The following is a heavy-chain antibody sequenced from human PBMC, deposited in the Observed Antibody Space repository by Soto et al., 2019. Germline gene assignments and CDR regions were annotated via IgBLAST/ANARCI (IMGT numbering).Heavy chain of an antibody. D-gene: IGHD3-10*01. V-gene: IGHV1-18*04. CDR3: ARAGKYDYGSGSPYYYGMDV. CDR1: GYTFTSYG. Sequence: QVQLVQSGAEVKKPGASVKVSCKASGYTFTSYGVSWVRQAPGQGLEWMGWISGYNGNTNYAQKLQGRVTMTTDTSTSTDYTELRSLRSDDTAVYYCARAGKYDYGSGSPYYYGMDVCGQGITVTVSS. J-gene: IGHJ6*02. CDR2: ISGYNGNT.